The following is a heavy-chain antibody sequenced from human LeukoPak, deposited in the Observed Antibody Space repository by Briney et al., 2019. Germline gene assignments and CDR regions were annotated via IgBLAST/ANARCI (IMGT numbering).Heavy chain of an antibody. Sequence: GGSLRLSCAASGFTFSSYAMTWVRQAPGKGLEWVSDISGSGGSTYYADSVKGRFSISRDNSKNTLNLQMNSLRVEDTAVYYCAKDRGYTSTWHDYWGQGTLVTVSS. CDR1: GFTFSSYA. J-gene: IGHJ4*02. CDR3: AKDRGYTSTWHDY. D-gene: IGHD6-13*01. CDR2: ISGSGGST. V-gene: IGHV3-23*01.